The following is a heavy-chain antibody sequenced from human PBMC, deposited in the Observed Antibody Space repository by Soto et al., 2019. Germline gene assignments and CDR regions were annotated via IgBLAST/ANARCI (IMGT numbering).Heavy chain of an antibody. J-gene: IGHJ3*02. CDR1: GFSLSTSGMC. Sequence: SGPTLVNPTQTLTLTCTFSGFSLSTSGMCVSWIRQPPGKALEWLARIDWDDDKYYSTSLKTRLTISKDTSKNQVVLTMTNMDPVDTATYYCARIVTCSGGSCYSNYAFDIWGQGTMVTVSS. V-gene: IGHV2-70*11. CDR2: IDWDDDK. CDR3: ARIVTCSGGSCYSNYAFDI. D-gene: IGHD2-15*01.